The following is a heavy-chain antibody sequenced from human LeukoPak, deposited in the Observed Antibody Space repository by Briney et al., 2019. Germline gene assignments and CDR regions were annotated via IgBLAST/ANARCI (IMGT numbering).Heavy chain of an antibody. Sequence: GGSLRLSCAASGLTFSTYAMNWVRQAPGKGLEWVSGISGSGGTTYYADSVKGQFTISRDNSKNTLYLQMNYLRAEDTALYYCAKNIAAPTTPFDYWGQGTLVTVSS. CDR3: AKNIAAPTTPFDY. V-gene: IGHV3-23*01. CDR1: GLTFSTYA. CDR2: ISGSGGTT. D-gene: IGHD6-13*01. J-gene: IGHJ4*02.